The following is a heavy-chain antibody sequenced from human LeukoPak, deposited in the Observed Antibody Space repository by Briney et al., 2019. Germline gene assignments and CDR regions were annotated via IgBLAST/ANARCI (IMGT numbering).Heavy chain of an antibody. D-gene: IGHD3-16*01. V-gene: IGHV4-59*01. CDR2: NYYNGST. CDR3: VRALGGRLYQTFDY. Sequence: SETLSLTCTVSGGSISSYYWTWMRQPPGKGLEGIGYNYYNGSTNYNPSLKSRVTISVDTSKNQFSLKLSSVTAADTAVYYCVRALGGRLYQTFDYWGQGTLVTVSS. J-gene: IGHJ4*02. CDR1: GGSISSYY.